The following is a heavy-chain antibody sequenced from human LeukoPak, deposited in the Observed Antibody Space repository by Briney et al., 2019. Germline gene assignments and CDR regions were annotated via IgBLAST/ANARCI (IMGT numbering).Heavy chain of an antibody. J-gene: IGHJ6*03. CDR1: RFTLSSYA. CDR2: ISYDGSNK. CDR3: ARGFLYYYYYMDV. Sequence: GGSLRLSCAASRFTLSSYAMHWVRQSPGKGLEWVAVISYDGSNKYYADSVKGRFTISRDNSKNTLYLQMNSLRAEDTAVYYCARGFLYYYYYMDVWGKGTTVTVSS. D-gene: IGHD3-10*01. V-gene: IGHV3-30*01.